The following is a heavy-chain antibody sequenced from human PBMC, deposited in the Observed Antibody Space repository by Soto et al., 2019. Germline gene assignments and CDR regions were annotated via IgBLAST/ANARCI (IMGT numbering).Heavy chain of an antibody. D-gene: IGHD1-1*01. CDR3: AKYGYVGTYYYYGMDV. V-gene: IGHV3-30*18. CDR1: GFTFSSYG. CDR2: ISYDGSNK. J-gene: IGHJ6*02. Sequence: PGGSLRLSCAASGFTFSSYGMHWVRQAPGKGLEWVAVISYDGSNKYYADSVKGRFTISRDNSKNTLYLQMNSLRAEDTAVYYCAKYGYVGTYYYYGMDVWGQGTTVTVSS.